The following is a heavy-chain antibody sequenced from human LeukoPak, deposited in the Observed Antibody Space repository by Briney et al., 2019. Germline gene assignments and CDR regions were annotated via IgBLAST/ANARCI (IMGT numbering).Heavy chain of an antibody. D-gene: IGHD6-25*01. V-gene: IGHV4-4*07. J-gene: IGHJ5*02. CDR2: IYTSGST. Sequence: PSETLSLTCTVSGGSISSYYWSWIRQPAGKGLEWIGRIYTSGSTNYNPSLKSRVTMSVDTSKNQFSLKLSSVTAADTAVYYCAREEQRRLRQPMNWFDPWGQGTLVTVSS. CDR3: AREEQRRLRQPMNWFDP. CDR1: GGSISSYY.